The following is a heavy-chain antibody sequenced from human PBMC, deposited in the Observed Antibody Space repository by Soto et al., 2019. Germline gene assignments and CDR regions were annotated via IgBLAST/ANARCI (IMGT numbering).Heavy chain of an antibody. J-gene: IGHJ5*02. CDR2: IYYSGST. CDR3: AGSSAYYDILTGYSPNWFDP. D-gene: IGHD3-9*01. Sequence: LSLTCTVSGGSISSSSYYWGWIRQPPGKGLEWIGSIYYSGSTYYNPSLKSRVTISVDTSKNQFSLKLSSVTAADTAVYYCAGSSAYYDILTGYSPNWFDPWGQGTLV. CDR1: GGSISSSSYY. V-gene: IGHV4-39*01.